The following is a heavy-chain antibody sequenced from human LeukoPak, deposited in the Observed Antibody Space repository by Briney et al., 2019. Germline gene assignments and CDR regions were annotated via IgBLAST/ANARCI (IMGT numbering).Heavy chain of an antibody. D-gene: IGHD3-3*01. J-gene: IGHJ3*02. CDR3: ARALSNYDFWSGSDAFDI. CDR1: GGTFSSYA. V-gene: IGHV1-69*05. CDR2: IIPIFGTA. Sequence: SVKVSCKASGGTFSSYAISWVRQAPGQGLEWMGGIIPIFGTANYAQEFQGRVTITTDESTSTAYMELSSLRSEDTAVYYCARALSNYDFWSGSDAFDIWGQGTMVTVSS.